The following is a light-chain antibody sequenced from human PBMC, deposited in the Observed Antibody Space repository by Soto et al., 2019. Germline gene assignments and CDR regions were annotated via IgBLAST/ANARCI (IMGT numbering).Light chain of an antibody. CDR2: EVN. Sequence: QSALTQPASVSGSPGQSITISCTGTNSDVGGYDRVPWYQQPPGKAPTLMIYEVNKRPSGVSNRFSGSKSGTTASLTISGLQAEDEADYYCCSSVGGPIWVFGGGTKLTVL. CDR1: NSDVGGYDR. J-gene: IGLJ3*02. V-gene: IGLV2-23*02. CDR3: CSSVGGPIWV.